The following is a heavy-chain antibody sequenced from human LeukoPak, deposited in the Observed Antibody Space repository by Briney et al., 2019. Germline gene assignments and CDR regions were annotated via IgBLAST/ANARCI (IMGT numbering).Heavy chain of an antibody. D-gene: IGHD3-16*01. V-gene: IGHV3-21*01. CDR1: GFTFSSYE. CDR2: ISRTTNYT. J-gene: IGHJ4*02. CDR3: TRVSYADGGYFDY. Sequence: GGSLRLSCAASGFTFSSYEMNWVRQAPGKGLEWVSSISRTTNYTYYTDSVKGRFTISRDNAKNSLYLQMNSLTAEDTAVYYCTRVSYADGGYFDYWGQGTLVTVSS.